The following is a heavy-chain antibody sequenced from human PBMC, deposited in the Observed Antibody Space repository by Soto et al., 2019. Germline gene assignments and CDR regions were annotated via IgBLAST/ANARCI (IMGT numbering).Heavy chain of an antibody. J-gene: IGHJ6*02. CDR1: GFTFSSYA. CDR3: AREYYYDSSGYFVDYYYGMDV. CDR2: ISYDGSNK. D-gene: IGHD3-22*01. V-gene: IGHV3-30-3*01. Sequence: GGSLRLSCAVSGFTFSSYAMHWVRQAPGKGLEWVAVISYDGSNKYYADSVKGRFTISRDNSKNTLYLQMNSLRAEDTAVYYCAREYYYDSSGYFVDYYYGMDVWGQGTTVTAP.